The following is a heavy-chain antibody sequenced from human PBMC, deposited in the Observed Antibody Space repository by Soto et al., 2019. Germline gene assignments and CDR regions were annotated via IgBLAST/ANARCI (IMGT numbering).Heavy chain of an antibody. D-gene: IGHD5-18*01. CDR1: GFTFSSYE. J-gene: IGHJ4*02. Sequence: EVQLVESGGGLVQPGGSLRLSCAASGFTFSSYEMNWVRQAPGKGLEWVSYISSSGSTIYYADSVKGRFTIPRDNSKNTLYLQMNSLRAEDTAVYYCAREDADTAMAFDYWGQGTLVTVSS. V-gene: IGHV3-48*03. CDR2: ISSSGSTI. CDR3: AREDADTAMAFDY.